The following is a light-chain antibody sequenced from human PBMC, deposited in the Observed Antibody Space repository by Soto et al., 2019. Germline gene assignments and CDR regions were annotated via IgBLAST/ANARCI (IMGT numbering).Light chain of an antibody. J-gene: IGKJ1*01. CDR3: QQYVTSSPRT. Sequence: EIVLTQSPGTLSLSPGERATLSCRAGQSVSSSYLAWYQQKPGQAPRLLIYGASSRATGIPDRFSGSGSGTDFTLTISRLEPEDFAVYYCQQYVTSSPRTFGQGTKV. CDR2: GAS. CDR1: QSVSSSY. V-gene: IGKV3-20*01.